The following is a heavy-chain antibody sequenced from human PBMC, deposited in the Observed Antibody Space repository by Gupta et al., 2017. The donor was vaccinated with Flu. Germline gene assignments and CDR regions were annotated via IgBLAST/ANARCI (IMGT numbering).Heavy chain of an antibody. D-gene: IGHD4-17*01. CDR2: VKNNGSP. V-gene: IGHV4-61*02. Sequence: QVQLQESGPRLVKSSETLSLTCSVSVDFVTSDTVSWNWIRQPAGKGLEWIGRVKNNGSPTYNPSFQSRVSISGDTSKRQFFLELASVTVADTALYFCARETYLYETNGYYYFDSWGQGIPVTVS. CDR1: VDFVTSDTVS. J-gene: IGHJ4*02. CDR3: ARETYLYETNGYYYFDS.